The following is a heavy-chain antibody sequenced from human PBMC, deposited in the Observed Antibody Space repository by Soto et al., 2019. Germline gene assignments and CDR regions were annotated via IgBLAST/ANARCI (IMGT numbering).Heavy chain of an antibody. CDR2: IYYSGST. V-gene: IGHV4-30-4*01. D-gene: IGHD6-13*01. Sequence: SETLSLTCTVSGGSISSGDYYWSWIRQPPGKGLEGIGYIYYSGSTYYNPSLKSRVTISVDTSKNHFSLKLSSVTAADTAVYYCARVGIAAAVYYFDYWGQGTLVTVSS. J-gene: IGHJ4*02. CDR3: ARVGIAAAVYYFDY. CDR1: GGSISSGDYY.